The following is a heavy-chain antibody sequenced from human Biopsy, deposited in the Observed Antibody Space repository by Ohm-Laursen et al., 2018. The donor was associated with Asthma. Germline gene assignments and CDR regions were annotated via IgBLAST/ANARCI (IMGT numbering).Heavy chain of an antibody. V-gene: IGHV3-30*03. D-gene: IGHD4-23*01. Sequence: SLRLSCTASGFVFRSHAIHWVRQAPGKGLEWVAVISYDGGNKFYGDSVKGRFTLSRDNSGNTLYLQMNSLRVEDTAIYYCARTHERWTSIQDDALDIWGQGTMVIVSS. J-gene: IGHJ3*02. CDR2: ISYDGGNK. CDR1: GFVFRSHA. CDR3: ARTHERWTSIQDDALDI.